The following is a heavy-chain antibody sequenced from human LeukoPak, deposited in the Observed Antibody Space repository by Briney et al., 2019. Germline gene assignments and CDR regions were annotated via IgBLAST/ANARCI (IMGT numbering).Heavy chain of an antibody. Sequence: GGSLRLSCAVSGFTFSSNGMTGVRQAPGKGLEWVSGFSGSGGSSYYADSLIGRFPISKYNPNNTLYLQMNSMTAEHTAVYYCAGSEGSSWNEFDYWGQGPLLPVSS. D-gene: IGHD6-13*01. CDR2: FSGSGGSS. CDR1: GFTFSSNG. CDR3: AGSEGSSWNEFDY. J-gene: IGHJ4*02. V-gene: IGHV3-23*01.